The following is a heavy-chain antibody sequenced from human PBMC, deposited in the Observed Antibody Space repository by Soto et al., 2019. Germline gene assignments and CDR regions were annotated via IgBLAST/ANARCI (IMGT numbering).Heavy chain of an antibody. D-gene: IGHD2-15*01. Sequence: GGSLRLSCAASGFTFSIYSMNWVRQAPGKGLEWISYMTGSSDTIYYADSVKGRFTISRDNAKNSLYLQMNSLRDEDTAVYYCASSTGYLDYWGQGTLVTVSS. V-gene: IGHV3-48*02. CDR2: MTGSSDTI. CDR3: ASSTGYLDY. CDR1: GFTFSIYS. J-gene: IGHJ4*02.